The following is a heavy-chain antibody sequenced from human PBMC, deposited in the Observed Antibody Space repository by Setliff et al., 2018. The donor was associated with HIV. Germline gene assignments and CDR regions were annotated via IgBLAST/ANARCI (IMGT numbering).Heavy chain of an antibody. D-gene: IGHD2-21*01. J-gene: IGHJ5*02. Sequence: SETLFLTCAVYGGSFSGYDWSWIRQPAGKGLEWIGRIYTSGSTNYNPSLKSRVTISVDTSKNQFSLKLSSVTAADTAVYYCAREKVGMATIFDWFDPWGQGTLVTVS. V-gene: IGHV4-4*07. CDR3: AREKVGMATIFDWFDP. CDR2: IYTSGST. CDR1: GGSFSGYD.